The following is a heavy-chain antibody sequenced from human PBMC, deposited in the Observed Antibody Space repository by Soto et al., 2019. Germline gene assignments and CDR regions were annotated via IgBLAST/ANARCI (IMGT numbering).Heavy chain of an antibody. CDR3: ARDVAHGYTENV. CDR2: IYDSGIT. D-gene: IGHD5-18*01. V-gene: IGHV4-30-4*01. J-gene: IGHJ3*01. Sequence: QVQLQESGPGLVKPSQTLSLACTVSGGSVGSGEYYYRWIRQPPGKGLEWIGYIYDSGITNYTPSLKGRVTMSLDRSNNQVSLKLSSVTAADTAVYFCARDVAHGYTENVWGQGTMVTVSS. CDR1: GGSVGSGEYY.